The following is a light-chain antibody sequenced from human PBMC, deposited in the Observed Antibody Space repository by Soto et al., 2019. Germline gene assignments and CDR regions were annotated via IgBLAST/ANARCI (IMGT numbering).Light chain of an antibody. CDR1: SSDVGGYNY. CDR3: SSYTSSSTLRV. Sequence: QSALTQPASVSGSPGQSITISCTGTSSDVGGYNYVSWYQQHPGKAPKLMIYEVSNRPSGVSNRFSGSNSGNTASLTISGLQAEDEADDYCSSYTSSSTLRVFGTGTKLTVL. J-gene: IGLJ1*01. CDR2: EVS. V-gene: IGLV2-14*01.